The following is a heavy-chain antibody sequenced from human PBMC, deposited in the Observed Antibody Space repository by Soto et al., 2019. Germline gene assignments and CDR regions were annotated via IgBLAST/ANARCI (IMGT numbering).Heavy chain of an antibody. CDR3: ARSQGSSTSLEIYYYYYYGMDG. D-gene: IGHD2-2*01. J-gene: IGHJ6*02. V-gene: IGHV1-69*01. CDR2: IIPIPGTA. CDR1: GGTFSSYA. Sequence: QVQLVQSGAEVKKPGSSVKVSCKASGGTFSSYAISWVRQAPGQGLEWRGGIIPIPGTANYAQKFQGRVTITADESTSTAYMELSSLRSEDTAVYYGARSQGSSTSLEIYYYYYYGMDGWGQGPRVTVSS.